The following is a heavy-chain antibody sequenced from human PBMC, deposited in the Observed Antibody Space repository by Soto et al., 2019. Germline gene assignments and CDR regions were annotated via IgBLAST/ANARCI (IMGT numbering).Heavy chain of an antibody. Sequence: QVQLVQSGAEVRRTGSSVKVSCQASGGSFSYYAFRWVRQGPGQGLEWMGGIIPLFGTTKYAQTFQGRVTITADESTKIVYMELSSLRSEDTAVYYCARSGEAYYDVLTGYYKGSWFDPWGQGTLVTVSS. CDR3: ARSGEAYYDVLTGYYKGSWFDP. J-gene: IGHJ5*02. D-gene: IGHD3-9*01. V-gene: IGHV1-69*01. CDR2: IIPLFGTT. CDR1: GGSFSYYA.